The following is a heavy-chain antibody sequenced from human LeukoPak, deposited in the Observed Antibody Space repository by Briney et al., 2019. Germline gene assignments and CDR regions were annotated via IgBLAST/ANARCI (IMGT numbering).Heavy chain of an antibody. Sequence: SETLSLTCAVYGGSFSGYYWSWIRQPPGEGLEWIGEINHSGSTNYNPSLKSRVTISVDTSKNQFSLKLSSVTAADTAVYYCARRYCSSTSCYTAFGYWGQGTLVTVSS. J-gene: IGHJ4*02. D-gene: IGHD2-2*02. CDR2: INHSGST. V-gene: IGHV4-34*01. CDR3: ARRYCSSTSCYTAFGY. CDR1: GGSFSGYY.